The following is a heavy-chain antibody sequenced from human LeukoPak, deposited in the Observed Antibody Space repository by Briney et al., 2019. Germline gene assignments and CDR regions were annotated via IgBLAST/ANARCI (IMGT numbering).Heavy chain of an antibody. CDR3: AREGGT. V-gene: IGHV3-21*01. J-gene: IGHJ5*02. D-gene: IGHD1-26*01. Sequence: SSSKYIYYAGSVKGRFTISRDNAKNSLYLQMNSLRAEDTAVYYCAREGGTWGQGTLVTVSS. CDR2: SSSKYI.